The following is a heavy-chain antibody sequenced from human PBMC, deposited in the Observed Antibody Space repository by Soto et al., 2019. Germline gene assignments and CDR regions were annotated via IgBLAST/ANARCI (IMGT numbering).Heavy chain of an antibody. D-gene: IGHD3-9*01. Sequence: ASVKVSCKASGYTFTSYGISWVRQAPGQGLEWMGWISAYNGNTNYAQKLQGRVTMTTDTSTSTAYMELRSLRSDDTAVYYCARDSLSSLLRYFAWLSFGDSPPFDYWGQGTLVTVSS. CDR2: ISAYNGNT. CDR3: ARDSLSSLLRYFAWLSFGDSPPFDY. CDR1: GYTFTSYG. V-gene: IGHV1-18*01. J-gene: IGHJ4*02.